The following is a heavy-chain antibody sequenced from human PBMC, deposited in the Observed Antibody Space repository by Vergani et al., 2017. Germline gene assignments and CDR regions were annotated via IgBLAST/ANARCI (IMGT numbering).Heavy chain of an antibody. Sequence: EVQLVESGGGLVQPGGSLRLSCAASGFTFSSYEMNWVRQAPGKGLEWVSYISSSGSTIYYADSVKGRFTISRDNAKNSLYLQMNSLRAEDTAVYYCARGEPESSTGLTGYYNYYYYYGMDVWGQGTTVTVSS. CDR2: ISSSGSTI. J-gene: IGHJ6*02. CDR3: ARGEPESSTGLTGYYNYYYYYGMDV. V-gene: IGHV3-48*03. D-gene: IGHD3-9*01. CDR1: GFTFSSYE.